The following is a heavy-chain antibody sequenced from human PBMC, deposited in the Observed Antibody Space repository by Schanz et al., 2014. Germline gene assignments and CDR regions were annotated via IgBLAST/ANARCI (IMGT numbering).Heavy chain of an antibody. Sequence: EVHLVESGGGLVQPGGSLRLSCAASGITFSSHSFNWVRQAPGKGLEWISYITYNGGTIYYADSVKGRFTISRDNAKNSLYLEMNSLRAEDTALYYYARDRSNADLDYWGQGTLVTVSS. CDR3: ARDRSNADLDY. CDR1: GITFSSHS. D-gene: IGHD1-26*01. CDR2: ITYNGGTI. J-gene: IGHJ4*02. V-gene: IGHV3-48*01.